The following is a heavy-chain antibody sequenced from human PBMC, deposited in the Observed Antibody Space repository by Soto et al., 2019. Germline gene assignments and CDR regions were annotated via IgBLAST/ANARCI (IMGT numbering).Heavy chain of an antibody. J-gene: IGHJ6*02. V-gene: IGHV3-23*01. Sequence: EVQLLESGGGLVQPGGSLRLSCAASGFTFSSYAMCWVRQAPGTGLEWVSGITGSDGRTYYADSVQGWFTISRDNSKNPLYLQMNSLRVEDTAVYYCAAQPRFGPLSPDYYGMDVWGQGTTVTVSS. D-gene: IGHD3-10*01. CDR1: GFTFSSYA. CDR2: ITGSDGRT. CDR3: AAQPRFGPLSPDYYGMDV.